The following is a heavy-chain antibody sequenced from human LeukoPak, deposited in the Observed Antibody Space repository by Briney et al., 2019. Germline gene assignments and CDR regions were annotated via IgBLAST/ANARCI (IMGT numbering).Heavy chain of an antibody. Sequence: GGSLRLSCAASGFTFSSYGMHWVRQAPGKGLVWVSRINSDGSSTSYADSVKGRFTISRDNAKNTLYLQMNSLRAEDTAVYYCARASRYYGGNPLDYWGQGTLVTVSS. CDR3: ARASRYYGGNPLDY. V-gene: IGHV3-74*01. CDR1: GFTFSSYG. J-gene: IGHJ4*02. CDR2: INSDGSST. D-gene: IGHD4-23*01.